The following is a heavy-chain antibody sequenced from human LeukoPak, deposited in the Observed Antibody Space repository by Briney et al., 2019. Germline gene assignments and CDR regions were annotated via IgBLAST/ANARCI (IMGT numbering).Heavy chain of an antibody. V-gene: IGHV1-18*04. CDR1: GYTFPTYT. Sequence: ASVKVSCKASGYTFPTYTITWVRQAPGQGLEWMGWIRVYNGNTNYAQRLQGRASMTTDTSTSTAYMELRSLISDDTAFYYCARVRYGSGTYHESPSFDYWGQGTLVTVSS. J-gene: IGHJ4*02. CDR2: IRVYNGNT. D-gene: IGHD3-10*01. CDR3: ARVRYGSGTYHESPSFDY.